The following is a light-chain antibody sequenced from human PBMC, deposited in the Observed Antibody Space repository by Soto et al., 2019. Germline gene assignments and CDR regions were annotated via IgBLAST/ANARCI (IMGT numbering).Light chain of an antibody. CDR2: EVS. Sequence: QSALTQPASVSGSPGQSITISCTGTSSDVGGYNYVSWYQQHPGKAPKLMIYEVSKRPSGVSNRFSGSKSGNTASLTISGLQAEDEADYYCCSYAGSSTFEFGGGTKLTVL. CDR3: CSYAGSSTFE. J-gene: IGLJ3*02. CDR1: SSDVGGYNY. V-gene: IGLV2-23*02.